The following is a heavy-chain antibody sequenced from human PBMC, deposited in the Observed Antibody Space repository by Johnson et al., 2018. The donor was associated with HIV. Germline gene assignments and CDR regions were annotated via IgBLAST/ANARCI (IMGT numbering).Heavy chain of an antibody. D-gene: IGHD2-15*01. CDR3: ATGQAVVGANAFDI. CDR1: GFTFSNYG. Sequence: QVQLVESGGGVVQPGGSLRLSCAASGFTFSNYGIHWVRQAPGKGLEWVAFIQYDGNHENYIDSVKVRFTISRANSKNTRYLQMNSLRPEDTAVYYCATGQAVVGANAFDIWGQGTMVTVSS. CDR2: IQYDGNHE. V-gene: IGHV3-30*02. J-gene: IGHJ3*02.